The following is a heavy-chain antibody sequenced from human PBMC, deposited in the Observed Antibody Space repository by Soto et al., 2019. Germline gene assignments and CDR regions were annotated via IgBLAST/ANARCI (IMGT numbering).Heavy chain of an antibody. V-gene: IGHV1-69*02. Sequence: ASVKVSCKASGGTFSSYTIGWVRQAPGQGLEWMGRIIPILGIANYAQKFQGRVTITADKSTSTAYMELSSLRSEDTAVYYCARVMGDGYNYAFDIWGQGTMVTVSS. J-gene: IGHJ3*02. CDR1: GGTFSSYT. D-gene: IGHD5-12*01. CDR2: IIPILGIA. CDR3: ARVMGDGYNYAFDI.